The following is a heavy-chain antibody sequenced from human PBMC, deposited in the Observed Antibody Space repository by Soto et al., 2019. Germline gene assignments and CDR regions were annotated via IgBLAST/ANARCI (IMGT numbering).Heavy chain of an antibody. D-gene: IGHD6-25*01. Sequence: QVQLVQSGAEVKKPGASVKVSCKASGYTFNSYYICWVRQAPGQGLEWMGIINPPNKSTMYAQKFQGRVTMTIDTSMSTAYMELSSLRSEDTAVYYCARGSPGGSGWPFDYWGQGTLVTVSS. CDR3: ARGSPGGSGWPFDY. J-gene: IGHJ4*02. V-gene: IGHV1-46*02. CDR2: INPPNKST. CDR1: GYTFNSYY.